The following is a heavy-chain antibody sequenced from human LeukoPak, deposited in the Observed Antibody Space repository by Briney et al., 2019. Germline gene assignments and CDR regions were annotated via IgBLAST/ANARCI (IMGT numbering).Heavy chain of an antibody. V-gene: IGHV3-49*04. CDR3: TRGISVLDY. CDR1: GFTFDDYA. J-gene: IGHJ4*02. Sequence: GGSLRLSCTASGFTFDDYAMSWVRQAPGKGLEWVGFIRSKAYGGTTEYAASVKGRFTISRDDSKSIAYLQMNSLKTEDTAVYYCTRGISVLDYWGQGTLVTVSS. CDR2: IRSKAYGGTT. D-gene: IGHD2/OR15-2a*01.